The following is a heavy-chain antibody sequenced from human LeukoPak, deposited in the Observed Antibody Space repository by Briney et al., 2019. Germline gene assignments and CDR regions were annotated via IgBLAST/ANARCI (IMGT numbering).Heavy chain of an antibody. CDR2: IYTSGST. J-gene: IGHJ4*02. CDR3: ARESGDHDILTGYYDY. V-gene: IGHV4-4*07. Sequence: SETLSLTCTVSGGSISSYYWSWIRQPAGKGLEWIGRIYTSGSTNYNPSLKSRVTMSVDTSKNQFSLKLSSVTAADTAVYYCARESGDHDILTGYYDYWGQGTLVTVSS. D-gene: IGHD3-9*01. CDR1: GGSISSYY.